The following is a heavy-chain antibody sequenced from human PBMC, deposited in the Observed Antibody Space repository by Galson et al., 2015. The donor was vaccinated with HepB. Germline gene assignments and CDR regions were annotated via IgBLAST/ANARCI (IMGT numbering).Heavy chain of an antibody. CDR1: GFTFSNYY. Sequence: SLRLSCAASGFTFSNYYMNWVRQAPGKGLEWVANIKQDGNEKYYVDSVKGRFTISRDNAKNSLYLQMNSLRAGDTAVYYCARDRLEDYDILTGYYGHDYYYGMDVWGQGTTVTVSS. V-gene: IGHV3-7*03. CDR2: IKQDGNEK. J-gene: IGHJ6*02. CDR3: ARDRLEDYDILTGYYGHDYYYGMDV. D-gene: IGHD3-9*01.